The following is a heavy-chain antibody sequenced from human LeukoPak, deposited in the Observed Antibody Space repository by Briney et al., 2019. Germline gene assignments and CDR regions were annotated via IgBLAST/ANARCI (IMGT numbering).Heavy chain of an antibody. Sequence: SETLSLTCTVSGGSISNGGYYWSWIRQHPGKGLEWIGYIYYSGSTYYNPSLKSRVTISVDTSKNQFSLKLSSVTAADTAVYYCAYYYDSSGTPGYAFDIWGQGTMVTVSS. J-gene: IGHJ3*02. D-gene: IGHD3-22*01. V-gene: IGHV4-31*03. CDR3: AYYYDSSGTPGYAFDI. CDR2: IYYSGST. CDR1: GGSISNGGYY.